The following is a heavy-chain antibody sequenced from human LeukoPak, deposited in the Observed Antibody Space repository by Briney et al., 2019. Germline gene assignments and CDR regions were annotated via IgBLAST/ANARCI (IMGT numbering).Heavy chain of an antibody. CDR1: GGTFGSYA. Sequence: ASVKVSCEASGGTFGSYAINWVRQATGQGLEWMGWMNPNSGNTGYAQKFQGRVTMTRNTSISTAYMELSSLRSEDTAVYYCARGRQDYDSSGYRRQYFQHWGQGTLVTVSS. CDR3: ARGRQDYDSSGYRRQYFQH. J-gene: IGHJ1*01. D-gene: IGHD3-22*01. V-gene: IGHV1-8*02. CDR2: MNPNSGNT.